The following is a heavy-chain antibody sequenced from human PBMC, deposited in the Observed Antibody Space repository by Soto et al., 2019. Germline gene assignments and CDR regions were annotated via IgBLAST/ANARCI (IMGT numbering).Heavy chain of an antibody. CDR2: IRTISSAI. J-gene: IGHJ4*02. V-gene: IGHV3-48*02. CDR3: ARETPSFDS. D-gene: IGHD2-15*01. CDR1: GFTFSDYP. Sequence: GSLRLSCAASGFTFSDYPMNWVRQAPGKGLEWVSSIRTISSAIYFADSVRGRFTISRDNARNSLYLQMTSLRDEDTAVYYCARETPSFDSWGQGTLVTVSS.